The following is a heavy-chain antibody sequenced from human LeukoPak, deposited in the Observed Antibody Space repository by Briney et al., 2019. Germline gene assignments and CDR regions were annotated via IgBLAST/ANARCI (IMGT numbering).Heavy chain of an antibody. J-gene: IGHJ6*02. Sequence: GGSLRLSCAASGFTFSSYAMSWVRQAPGKGLEWVSAISGSDGSTYYADSVKGRFTISRDNSKNTLYLQMNSLRAEDTAVYYCAKDRAAGTMHYYYGMDVWGQGTTVTVSS. CDR3: AKDRAAGTMHYYYGMDV. D-gene: IGHD6-13*01. CDR2: ISGSDGST. CDR1: GFTFSSYA. V-gene: IGHV3-23*01.